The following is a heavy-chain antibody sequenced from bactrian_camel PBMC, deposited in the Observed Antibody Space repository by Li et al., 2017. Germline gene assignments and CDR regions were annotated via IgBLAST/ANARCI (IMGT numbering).Heavy chain of an antibody. J-gene: IGHJ4*01. CDR1: PYYFNNRC. Sequence: VQLVESGGGSVQAGGSLKLSCVSSPYYFNNRCVGWFRQTPGKEREGVAAIRSGTPYYADSVKGRFTISQDSAKSTLYLQMNNLKPEDSARYFCAADPLSCPRNRIRSANAFNFWGRGTQVTVS. CDR3: AADPLSCPRNRIRSANAFNF. V-gene: IGHV3S67*01. CDR2: IRSGTP.